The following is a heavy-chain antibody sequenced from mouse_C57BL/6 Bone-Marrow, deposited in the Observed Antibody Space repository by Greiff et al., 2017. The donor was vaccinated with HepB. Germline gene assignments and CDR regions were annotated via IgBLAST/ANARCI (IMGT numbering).Heavy chain of an antibody. CDR2: IDPENGDT. V-gene: IGHV14-4*01. J-gene: IGHJ1*03. D-gene: IGHD1-1*01. CDR3: TYYYGSSYWYFDV. CDR1: GFNIKDDY. Sequence: EVKRVESGAELVRPGASVKLSCTASGFNIKDDYMHWVKQRPEQGLEWIGWIDPENGDTEYASKFQGKATITADTSSNTAYLQLSSLTSEDTAVYYCTYYYGSSYWYFDVWGTGTTVTVSS.